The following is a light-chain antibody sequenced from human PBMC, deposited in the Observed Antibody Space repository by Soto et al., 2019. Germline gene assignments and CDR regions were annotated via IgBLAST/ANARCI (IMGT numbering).Light chain of an antibody. CDR2: KAS. CDR3: QQYNTYPWT. Sequence: DIQMTQSPSTLSASVGDRVTITCRASQSISSWLVWYQQKPGKAPKLLIYKASNLESGVPSRFSGSGSGTEFTLTISSLQPDDFATYYCQQYNTYPWTFGQGTKVEIK. CDR1: QSISSW. J-gene: IGKJ1*01. V-gene: IGKV1-5*03.